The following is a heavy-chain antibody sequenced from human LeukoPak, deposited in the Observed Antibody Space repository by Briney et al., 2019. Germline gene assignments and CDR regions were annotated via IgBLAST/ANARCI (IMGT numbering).Heavy chain of an antibody. CDR3: AKRHSSGWLFDY. Sequence: GGSLRLSWAASGFTFDVYARHWVRKAPGKGLGWVSGISWNSGAIGYADSVKGRFTISRDNAKKSLYLQMNSLRAEDTALYYCAKRHSSGWLFDYWGQGTLVTVSS. V-gene: IGHV3-9*01. CDR2: ISWNSGAI. D-gene: IGHD6-19*01. J-gene: IGHJ4*02. CDR1: GFTFDVYA.